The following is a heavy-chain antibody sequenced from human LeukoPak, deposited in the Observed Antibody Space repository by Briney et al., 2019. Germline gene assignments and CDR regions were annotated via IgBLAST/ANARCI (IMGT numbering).Heavy chain of an antibody. D-gene: IGHD3-10*01. Sequence: PSQTLSLTCTVSGGSISSGSYYWSWIRQPAGKGLEWIGRIYTSGSTNYNPSLKSRVTMSVDTSKNRFSLKLSSVTAADTAVYYCARHLGVRGADYYYYMDVWGKGTTVTISS. CDR2: IYTSGST. CDR1: GGSISSGSYY. J-gene: IGHJ6*03. V-gene: IGHV4-61*02. CDR3: ARHLGVRGADYYYYMDV.